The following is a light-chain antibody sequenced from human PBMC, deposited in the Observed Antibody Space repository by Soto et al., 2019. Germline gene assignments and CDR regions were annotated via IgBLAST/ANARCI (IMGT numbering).Light chain of an antibody. J-gene: IGKJ2*01. CDR1: QSVSSSY. CDR3: QQYGSSPVYT. V-gene: IGKV3-20*01. Sequence: EIVLTQSPGTLSLSPGERATLSCRASQSVSSSYLAWYQQKPGQAPRLLIYGASSRATGIPDRFSGSGSGADFTLTISRLEPEDFAVYSCQQYGSSPVYTFGQGTKLDI. CDR2: GAS.